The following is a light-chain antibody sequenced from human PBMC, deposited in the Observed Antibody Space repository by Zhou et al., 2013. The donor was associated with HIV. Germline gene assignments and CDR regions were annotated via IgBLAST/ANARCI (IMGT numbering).Light chain of an antibody. V-gene: IGLV2-14*03. J-gene: IGLJ2*01. CDR2: DVS. CDR1: SSDVGGYNY. CDR3: GSYAGSSRWI. Sequence: QSALTQPASVSGSPGQSITISCTGTSSDVGGYNYVSWYQQHPGKAPKLMIYDVSNRPSGVSNRFSGSKSGNTASLTISGLQAEDEADYYCGSYAGSSRWIFGGGTKLTVL.